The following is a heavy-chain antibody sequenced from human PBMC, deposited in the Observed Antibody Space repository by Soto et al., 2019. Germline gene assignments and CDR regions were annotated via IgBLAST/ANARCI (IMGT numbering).Heavy chain of an antibody. V-gene: IGHV3-74*01. CDR1: GFSLNNYW. CDR2: IYRDGTT. J-gene: IGHJ4*02. D-gene: IGHD5-12*01. CDR3: MRGNTGYGNFDY. Sequence: EVQLEESGGGLFQPGGSLRLTCAVSGFSLNNYWMHWVRQRPGKGLVWVARIYRDGTTSYADSVKGRFTISRDNAKNTVSLQMNSLKDEDTAVYYWMRGNTGYGNFDYWGQGTLVTVSS.